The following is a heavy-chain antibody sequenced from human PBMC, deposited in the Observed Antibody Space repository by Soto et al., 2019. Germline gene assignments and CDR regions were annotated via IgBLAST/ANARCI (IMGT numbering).Heavy chain of an antibody. J-gene: IGHJ5*02. V-gene: IGHV4-34*01. D-gene: IGHD6-13*01. CDR1: GGSFSGYY. CDR2: INHSGST. Sequence: PSETLSLTCAVYGGSFSGYYWSWIRQPPGKGLEWIGEINHSGSTNYNPSLKSRVTISVDTSKNQFSLKLSSVTAADTAVYYCARGWYSSSYNWFYPWGQGTLVTVSS. CDR3: ARGWYSSSYNWFYP.